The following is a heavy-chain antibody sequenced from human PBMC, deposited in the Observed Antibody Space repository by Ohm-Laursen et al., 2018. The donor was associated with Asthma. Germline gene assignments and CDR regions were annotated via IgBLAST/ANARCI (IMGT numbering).Heavy chain of an antibody. Sequence: SLRLSCAASGFKFSDYYMSWIRQAPGKGLEYVSHISSDSIHTEYADSVKGRLTISRDNAKNSLYLQMNSLRADDTAVYYCAYEFGGSGDYWGQGTLVTVSS. J-gene: IGHJ4*02. CDR3: AYEFGGSGDY. CDR2: ISSDSIHT. V-gene: IGHV3-11*06. D-gene: IGHD3-10*01. CDR1: GFKFSDYY.